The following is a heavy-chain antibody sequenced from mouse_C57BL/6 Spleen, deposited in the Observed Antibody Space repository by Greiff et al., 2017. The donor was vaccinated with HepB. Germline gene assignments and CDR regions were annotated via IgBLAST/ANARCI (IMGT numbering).Heavy chain of an antibody. D-gene: IGHD3-1*01. CDR3: TRGANSSWFAY. V-gene: IGHV1-15*01. CDR1: GYTFTDYE. Sequence: LQESGAELVRPGASVTLSCKASGYTFTDYEMHWVKQTPVHGLEWIGAIDPETGGTAYNQKFKGKAILTADKSSSTAYMELRSLTSEDSAVYYCTRGANSSWFAYWGQGTLVTVSA. CDR2: IDPETGGT. J-gene: IGHJ3*01.